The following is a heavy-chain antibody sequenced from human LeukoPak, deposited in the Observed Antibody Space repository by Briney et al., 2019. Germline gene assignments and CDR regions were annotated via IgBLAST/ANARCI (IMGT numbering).Heavy chain of an antibody. V-gene: IGHV4-34*01. CDR1: GGSFSGYY. CDR3: ARVRNLFGFGEKTRRIWFDP. CDR2: TNHSGST. Sequence: PSETLSLTCAVYGGSFSGYYWSWIRQPPGKGLEWIGETNHSGSTNYNPSLKSRVTISVDTSKNQFSLKLSSVTAADTAVYYCARVRNLFGFGEKTRRIWFDPWGQGTLVTVSS. D-gene: IGHD3-10*01. J-gene: IGHJ5*02.